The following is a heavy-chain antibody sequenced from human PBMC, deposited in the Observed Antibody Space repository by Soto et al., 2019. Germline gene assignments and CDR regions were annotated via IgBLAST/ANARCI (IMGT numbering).Heavy chain of an antibody. V-gene: IGHV1-69*13. CDR1: GGTFSSYA. J-gene: IGHJ6*02. CDR3: ARDPITMIVVVKSYYYYYGMDV. D-gene: IGHD3-22*01. Sequence: SVKVSCKASGGTFSSYAISWVRQAPGQGLEWMGGIIPIFGTANYAQKFQGRVTIIADESTSTAYMELSSLRSEDTAVYYCARDPITMIVVVKSYYYYYGMDVWGQGTTVTVSS. CDR2: IIPIFGTA.